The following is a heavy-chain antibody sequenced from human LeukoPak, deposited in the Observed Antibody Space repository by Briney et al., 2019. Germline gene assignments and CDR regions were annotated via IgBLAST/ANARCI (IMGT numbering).Heavy chain of an antibody. D-gene: IGHD3-22*01. Sequence: SETLSLTCAIYGASFSGYYWNWIRQPPGKGLEWIGEISHSGGTNYNPSLKSRVTISADTSKNQFSLTLSYMTAADTAVYYCARTLDTSGYFRNFDYWGQESLVTVSS. J-gene: IGHJ4*02. CDR1: GASFSGYY. CDR3: ARTLDTSGYFRNFDY. V-gene: IGHV4-34*01. CDR2: ISHSGGT.